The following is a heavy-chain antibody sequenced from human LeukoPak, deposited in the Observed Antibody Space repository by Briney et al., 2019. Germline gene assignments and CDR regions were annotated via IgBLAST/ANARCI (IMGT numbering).Heavy chain of an antibody. CDR2: IYYSGST. CDR3: ARSGKRANYYDSSGYYYAFDY. D-gene: IGHD3-22*01. Sequence: PSETLSLTCTVSGGSLSSYYWSWLRQPPGKGLEWIGYIYYSGSTNYNPSLKSRVTISVDTSKNQFSLKLSSVTAADTAVYYCARSGKRANYYDSSGYYYAFDYWGQGTLVTVSS. CDR1: GGSLSSYY. J-gene: IGHJ4*02. V-gene: IGHV4-59*01.